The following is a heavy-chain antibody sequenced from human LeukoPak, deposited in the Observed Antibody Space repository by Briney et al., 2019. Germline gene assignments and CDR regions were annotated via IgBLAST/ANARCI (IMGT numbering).Heavy chain of an antibody. V-gene: IGHV4-59*12. CDR1: GGSISSYY. D-gene: IGHD6-19*01. CDR3: ARELYSSGWNPNYYFDY. Sequence: SETLSLTCTVSGGSISSYYWSWIRQPPGKGLEWIGYIYYSGSTNYNPSLKSRVTISVDTSKNQFSLKLSSVTAADTAVYYCARELYSSGWNPNYYFDYWGQGTLVTVSS. CDR2: IYYSGST. J-gene: IGHJ4*02.